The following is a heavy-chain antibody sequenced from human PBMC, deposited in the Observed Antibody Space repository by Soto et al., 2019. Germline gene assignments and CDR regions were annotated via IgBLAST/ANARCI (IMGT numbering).Heavy chain of an antibody. CDR1: GFTFSSYG. D-gene: IGHD6-13*01. Sequence: GGSLRLSCAASGFTFSSYGTHWVRQAPGKGLEWVAVIWYDGSNKYYADSVKGRFTISRDNSKNTLYLQMNSLRAEDTAVYYCARGAAAGQDYYYYGMDVWGQGTTVTVSS. CDR3: ARGAAAGQDYYYYGMDV. J-gene: IGHJ6*02. V-gene: IGHV3-33*01. CDR2: IWYDGSNK.